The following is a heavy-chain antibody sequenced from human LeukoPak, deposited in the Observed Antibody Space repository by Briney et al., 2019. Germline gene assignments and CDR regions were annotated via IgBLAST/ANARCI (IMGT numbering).Heavy chain of an antibody. CDR2: IYTSGST. CDR1: GGSISSGSYY. CDR3: ARDSGTANYYYYMDV. J-gene: IGHJ6*03. D-gene: IGHD5-18*01. V-gene: IGHV4-61*02. Sequence: PSETLSLTCTVSGGSISSGSYYWSWIRQPAGKGLEWIGRIYTSGSTNYNPSLKSRVTISVDTSKNQFSLKLSSVTAADTAVYYCARDSGTANYYYYMDVWGKGTTVTVSS.